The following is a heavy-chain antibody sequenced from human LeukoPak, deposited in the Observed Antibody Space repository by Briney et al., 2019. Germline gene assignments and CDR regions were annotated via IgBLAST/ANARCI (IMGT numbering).Heavy chain of an antibody. CDR3: ARGGPTGFDY. D-gene: IGHD4-17*01. CDR1: GFTFSSFD. CDR2: IASAGDT. J-gene: IGHJ4*02. V-gene: IGHV3-13*01. Sequence: PGGSLRLSCAASGFTFSSFDMHWVRQATGKGLEWVSSIASAGDTFYRASVRGRFTISRENAKNSLYLQMNSLRAGDTAVYFCARGGPTGFDYWGQGTLVTVSS.